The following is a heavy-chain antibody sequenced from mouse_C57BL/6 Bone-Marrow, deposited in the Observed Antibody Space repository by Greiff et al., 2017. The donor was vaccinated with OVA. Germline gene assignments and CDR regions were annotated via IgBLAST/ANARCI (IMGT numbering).Heavy chain of an antibody. CDR2: ISSGGSYT. CDR1: GFTFSSYG. J-gene: IGHJ1*03. D-gene: IGHD1-1*01. Sequence: DVHLVESGGDLVKPGGSLKLSCAASGFTFSSYGMSWVRQTPDKRLEWVATISSGGSYTYYPDSVKGRFTISRDNAKNTLYLQMSSLKSEDTAMYYFARPPYYYGSSYWYFDVWGTGTTVTVSS. V-gene: IGHV5-6*01. CDR3: ARPPYYYGSSYWYFDV.